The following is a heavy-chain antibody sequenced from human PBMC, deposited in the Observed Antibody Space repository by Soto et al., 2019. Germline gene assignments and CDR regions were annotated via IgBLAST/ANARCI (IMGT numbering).Heavy chain of an antibody. D-gene: IGHD3-10*01. Sequence: SETLSLTCTVSGGSISSSSYYWGWIRQPPGKGLEWIGSIYYSGSTYYNPSLKSRVTISVDTSKNQFSLKLSSVTAADTAVYYCARIMGRGAFLDYWGQG. J-gene: IGHJ4*02. CDR3: ARIMGRGAFLDY. CDR2: IYYSGST. CDR1: GGSISSSSYY. V-gene: IGHV4-39*01.